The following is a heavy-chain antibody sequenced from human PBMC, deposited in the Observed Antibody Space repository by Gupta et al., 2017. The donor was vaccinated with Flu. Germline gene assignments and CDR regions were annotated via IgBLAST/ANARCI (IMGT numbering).Heavy chain of an antibody. CDR3: ARRGGPEGNF. Sequence: EVRLVESGGGRVQPGGSLRLSCAMSGSTFSSVWMSWVRQAPGKGLEGVANIKPDGSEQYYVDSVRGRFTISRDNARNFLYLQMSSLRVEDTAVYYCARRGGPEGNFWGQGTLVTVSA. J-gene: IGHJ4*02. CDR1: GSTFSSVW. CDR2: IKPDGSEQ. V-gene: IGHV3-7*01.